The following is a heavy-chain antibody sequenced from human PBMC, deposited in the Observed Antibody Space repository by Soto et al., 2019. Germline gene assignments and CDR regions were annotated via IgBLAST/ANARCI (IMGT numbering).Heavy chain of an antibody. CDR1: GYSITSSSF. V-gene: IGHV4-38-2*01. CDR3: ARDFAYFDS. D-gene: IGHD3-3*01. Sequence: SETLSLTCAVSGYSITSSSFWGWIRQPPGKGLEWIGYAYHTGSTNYDPSLKSRVSISMDTSKNQFSLNLDSVTAADTAVYFCARDFAYFDSWGQGTLVTVSS. J-gene: IGHJ4*02. CDR2: AYHTGST.